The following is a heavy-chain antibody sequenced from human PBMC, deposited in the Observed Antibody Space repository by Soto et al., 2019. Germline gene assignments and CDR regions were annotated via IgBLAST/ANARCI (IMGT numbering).Heavy chain of an antibody. CDR3: ARVVSHCSGGSCYSDWFDP. J-gene: IGHJ5*02. Sequence: SETLSLTCTVSGGSISSYYWSWIRQPPGKGLEWIGYIYYSGSTNYNPSLKSRVTISVDTSKNQFSLKLSSVTAADTAVYYCARVVSHCSGGSCYSDWFDPWGQGTLVTVSS. CDR2: IYYSGST. D-gene: IGHD2-15*01. CDR1: GGSISSYY. V-gene: IGHV4-59*01.